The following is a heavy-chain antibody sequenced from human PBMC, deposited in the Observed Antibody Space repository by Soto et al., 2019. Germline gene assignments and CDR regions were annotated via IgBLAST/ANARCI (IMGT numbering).Heavy chain of an antibody. CDR1: GFIFTNAW. V-gene: IGHV3-15*07. J-gene: IGHJ4*02. D-gene: IGHD2-21*01. CDR2: IKSKTDGGTT. CDR3: ATGGVRSDY. Sequence: PGGSMRLSCAASGFIFTNAWMNWVRQAPGKGLEWVGHIKSKTDGGTTDYAAPVEGRFTISRDDSKSTLYLQMNSLKTEDTAVYYCATGGVRSDYWGQGTLVTVSS.